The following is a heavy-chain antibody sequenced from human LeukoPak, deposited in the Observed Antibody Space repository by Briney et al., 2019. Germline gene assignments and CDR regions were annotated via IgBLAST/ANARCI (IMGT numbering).Heavy chain of an antibody. CDR1: GFTFSSYS. Sequence: GGSLRLSRAASGFTFSSYSMNWVRQAPGKGLEWVSSISSSSSYIYYADSVKGRFTISRDNAKNSLYLQMNSLRAEDTAVYYCARDQTYYDFWSGYYSRGDDDAFDIWGQGTMVTVSS. D-gene: IGHD3-3*01. V-gene: IGHV3-21*01. CDR2: ISSSSSYI. CDR3: ARDQTYYDFWSGYYSRGDDDAFDI. J-gene: IGHJ3*02.